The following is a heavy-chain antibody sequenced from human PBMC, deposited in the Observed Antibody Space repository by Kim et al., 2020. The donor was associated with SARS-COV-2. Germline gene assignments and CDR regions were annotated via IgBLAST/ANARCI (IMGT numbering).Heavy chain of an antibody. CDR1: GFTFSSYA. V-gene: IGHV3-30-3*01. D-gene: IGHD2-2*01. CDR2: ISYDGSNK. CDR3: AREEVVVVPAALGDYYY. J-gene: IGHJ6*01. Sequence: GGSLRLSCAASGFTFSSYAMHWVRQAPGKGLEWVAVISYDGSNKYYADSVKGRFTISRDNSKNTLYLQMNSLRAEDTAVYYCAREEVVVVPAALGDYYY.